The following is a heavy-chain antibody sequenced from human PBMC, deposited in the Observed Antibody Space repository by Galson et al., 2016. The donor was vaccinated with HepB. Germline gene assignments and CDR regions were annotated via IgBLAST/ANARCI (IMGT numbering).Heavy chain of an antibody. J-gene: IGHJ4*02. D-gene: IGHD6-13*01. CDR1: GGSISSGGYY. V-gene: IGHV4-31*03. Sequence: TLSLTCTVSGGSISSGGYYWSWIRQHPVKGLEWIGYIYYSGNTYYNPSLKSRVTIALDTSKDQFSLKLSSVTAADTAVYYCAREVAAADTQDFDYWGQGTLVTVSS. CDR2: IYYSGNT. CDR3: AREVAAADTQDFDY.